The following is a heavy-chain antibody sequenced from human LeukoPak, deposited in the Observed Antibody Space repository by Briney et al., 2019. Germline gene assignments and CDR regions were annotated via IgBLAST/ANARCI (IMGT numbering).Heavy chain of an antibody. V-gene: IGHV4-59*01. CDR2: VDHTGST. CDR3: ARGRVSSSTWYSTYCYYFYMDV. CDR1: DDSITMYY. J-gene: IGHJ6*03. D-gene: IGHD4-11*01. Sequence: SETLSLTCSVSDDSITMYYWTWIRQPPGKGLEWIGYVDHTGSTNFNPSLNGRVSISRDTSKNLFSLRLRSVTAADTAVYFCARGRVSSSTWYSTYCYYFYMDVWGKGTTVTVSS.